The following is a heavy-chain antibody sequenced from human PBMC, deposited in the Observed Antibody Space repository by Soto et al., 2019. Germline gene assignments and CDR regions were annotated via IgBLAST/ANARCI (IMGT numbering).Heavy chain of an antibody. V-gene: IGHV4-59*01. CDR1: GGSISSYY. CDR3: ARETRGTSEYSEFDY. CDR2: IYYSGST. D-gene: IGHD1-7*01. Sequence: SETLSLTCTVSGGSISSYYWSWIRQPPGKGLEWIGYIYYSGSTNYNPSLKSRVNISVDTSKNQFSLKLSSVTAADTPVYYCARETRGTSEYSEFDYWGQGTLVTVSS. J-gene: IGHJ4*02.